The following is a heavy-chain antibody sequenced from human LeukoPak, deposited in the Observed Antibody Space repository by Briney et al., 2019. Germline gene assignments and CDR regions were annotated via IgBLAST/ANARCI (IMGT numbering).Heavy chain of an antibody. J-gene: IGHJ4*02. CDR3: VKEDAIVAYFDH. CDR1: GFTFSSYA. V-gene: IGHV3-23*01. CDR2: ISGSGGST. Sequence: GGSLSLSCAASGFTFSSYAMSWVRQAPGKGLEWVSAISGSGGSTYYADSVKGRFTISRDNSKNTLYLQMSSLRAEDTAVYYCVKEDAIVAYFDHWGQGTLVTVSS. D-gene: IGHD5-12*01.